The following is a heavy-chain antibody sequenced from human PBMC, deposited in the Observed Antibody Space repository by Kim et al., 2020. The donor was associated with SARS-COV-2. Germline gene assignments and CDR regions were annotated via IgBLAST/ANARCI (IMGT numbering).Heavy chain of an antibody. J-gene: IGHJ3*02. Sequence: SETLSLSCAVHGGSFSGYYWSWIRQPPGKGLEWIGEINHSGSTNYNPSLKSRVTISVDTSKNQFSLKLTSVTAADTTVYYCARGINYCRSTSCFGAFDI. CDR2: INHSGST. V-gene: IGHV4-34*01. D-gene: IGHD2-2*01. CDR3: ARGINYCRSTSCFGAFDI. CDR1: GGSFSGYY.